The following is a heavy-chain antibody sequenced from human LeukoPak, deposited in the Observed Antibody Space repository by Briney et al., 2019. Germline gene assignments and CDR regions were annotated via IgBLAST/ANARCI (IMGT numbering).Heavy chain of an antibody. CDR1: GYTFTSYD. CDR2: MNPNSGNT. D-gene: IGHD4-17*01. CDR3: ARTPPYGDYVVDY. Sequence: ASVKVSCKASGYTFTSYDINWVRQAPGQGLEWMGWMNPNSGNTGYAQKFQGRVTITRNTSISTAYMELSSLRSEDTAVYYCARTPPYGDYVVDYWGQGTLVTVSS. V-gene: IGHV1-8*03. J-gene: IGHJ4*02.